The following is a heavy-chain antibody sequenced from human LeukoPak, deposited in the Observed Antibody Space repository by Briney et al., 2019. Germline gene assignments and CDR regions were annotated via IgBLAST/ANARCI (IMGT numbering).Heavy chain of an antibody. Sequence: GGSLRLSCAASEFTFSSYAMSWVRQAPGKGLEWVSAISGSGGSTYYADSVKGRFTISRDNSKNTLYLQMNSLRAGDTAVYYCARVRGWYGLDYFDYWGQGTLVTVSS. J-gene: IGHJ4*02. V-gene: IGHV3-23*01. CDR3: ARVRGWYGLDYFDY. CDR1: EFTFSSYA. CDR2: ISGSGGST. D-gene: IGHD6-19*01.